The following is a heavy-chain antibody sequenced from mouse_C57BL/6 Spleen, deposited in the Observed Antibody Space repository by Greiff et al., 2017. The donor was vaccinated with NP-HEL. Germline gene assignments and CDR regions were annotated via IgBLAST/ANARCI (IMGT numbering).Heavy chain of an antibody. D-gene: IGHD1-1*01. J-gene: IGHJ4*01. CDR2: INPSTGGT. CDR3: ARRAVVAYYYAMDY. V-gene: IGHV1-42*01. CDR1: GYSFTGYY. Sequence: VQLQQSGPELVKPGASVKISCKASGYSFTGYYMNWVKQSPEKSLEWIGEINPSTGGTTYNQKFKAKATLTVDKSSSTAYMQLKSLTSEDSAVYYCARRAVVAYYYAMDYWGQGTSVTVSS.